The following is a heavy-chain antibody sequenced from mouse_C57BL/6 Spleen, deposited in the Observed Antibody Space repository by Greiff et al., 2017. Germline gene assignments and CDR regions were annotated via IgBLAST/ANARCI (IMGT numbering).Heavy chain of an antibody. CDR2: IDPSDSYT. D-gene: IGHD1-1*01. J-gene: IGHJ2*01. CDR3: VYYSGSSPDFDY. CDR1: GYTFTSYW. V-gene: IGHV1-50*01. Sequence: VQLQQPGAELVKPGASVKLSCKASGYTFTSYWMQWVKQRPGQGLEWIGEIDPSDSYTHYNQKFKGKAPLTVDPSSSPAYMQLSSLTSEDSAVDSVVYYSGSSPDFDYWGQGTTLTVSS.